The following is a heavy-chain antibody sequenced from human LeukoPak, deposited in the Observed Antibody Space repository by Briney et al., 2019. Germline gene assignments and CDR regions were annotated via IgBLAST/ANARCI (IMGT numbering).Heavy chain of an antibody. Sequence: QTGGSLRLSCAASGFTFSSYDMHWVRQATGKGLEWVSAIGTAGDTYYPGSVKGRFTISRENAKNSLYLQMNSLRAGDTAVYYCARGGGGLWFGSYDYWGQGTLVTVSS. CDR1: GFTFSSYD. CDR3: ARGGGGLWFGSYDY. D-gene: IGHD3-10*01. J-gene: IGHJ4*02. CDR2: IGTAGDT. V-gene: IGHV3-13*01.